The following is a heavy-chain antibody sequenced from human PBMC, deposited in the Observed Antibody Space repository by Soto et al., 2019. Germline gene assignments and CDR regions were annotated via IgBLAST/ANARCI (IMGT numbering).Heavy chain of an antibody. V-gene: IGHV1-18*01. CDR1: GYTFSTYG. CDR2: SVADSGNT. CDR3: ARVVGYGSGSRHFDN. Sequence: QVQLVQSGAEVTKPGASVRVSCKPSGYTFSTYGLSWVRQAPGPGLEWMGWSVADSGNTVYAQKFQGRVTVTTDRSTNTAYRELRSLRSDDTALYYCARVVGYGSGSRHFDNWCQGTLVTVSS. J-gene: IGHJ4*02. D-gene: IGHD3-10*01.